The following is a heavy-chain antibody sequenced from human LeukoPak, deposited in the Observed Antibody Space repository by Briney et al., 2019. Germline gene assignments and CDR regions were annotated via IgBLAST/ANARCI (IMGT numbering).Heavy chain of an antibody. V-gene: IGHV4-59*08. CDR3: ARCSRGTSVGMDV. CDR2: IFYSGSP. CDR1: GGSISSYY. D-gene: IGHD1-1*01. Sequence: PSETLSLTCTVSGGSISSYYWSWIRQPPGEGLEWIANIFYSGSPNFNPSLKSRVTISLDTSKNQLSLKLTSVTAADTAVYYCARCSRGTSVGMDVWGQGTTVTVSS. J-gene: IGHJ6*02.